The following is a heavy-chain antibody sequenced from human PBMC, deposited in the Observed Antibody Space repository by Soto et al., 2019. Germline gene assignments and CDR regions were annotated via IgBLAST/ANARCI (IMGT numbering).Heavy chain of an antibody. CDR1: GFTFSSYA. D-gene: IGHD3-3*01. J-gene: IGHJ4*02. CDR3: AKAYDDFWSGYYTGSYYFDY. Sequence: GGSLRLSCAASGFTFSSYAMSWVRQAPGKGLEWVSAISGSGGSTYYADSVKGRFTISRDNSKNTLYLQMNSLRAEDTAVYYCAKAYDDFWSGYYTGSYYFDYWGQGTLVTVSS. V-gene: IGHV3-23*01. CDR2: ISGSGGST.